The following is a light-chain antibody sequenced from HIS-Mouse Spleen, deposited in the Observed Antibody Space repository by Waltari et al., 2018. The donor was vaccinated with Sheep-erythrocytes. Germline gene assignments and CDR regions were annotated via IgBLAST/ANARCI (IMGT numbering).Light chain of an antibody. CDR3: CSYAGSYNHV. CDR2: DVS. V-gene: IGLV2-11*01. CDR1: SSDVGAYNY. J-gene: IGLJ1*01. Sequence: QSALTPPRSASGSPGQSVTISSTGTSSDVGAYNYVSWYQQHPGKAPKLMIYDVSKRPSGVPDRFSGSKSGNTASLTISGLQAEDEADYYCCSYAGSYNHVFGTGTKVTVL.